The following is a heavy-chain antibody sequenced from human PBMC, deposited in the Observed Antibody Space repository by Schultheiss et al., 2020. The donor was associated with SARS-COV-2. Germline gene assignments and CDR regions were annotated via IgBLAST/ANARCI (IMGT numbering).Heavy chain of an antibody. CDR1: GGSISSSNW. CDR3: ARIPSTYSSRRNYYYYYYGMDV. CDR2: INHSGST. Sequence: SETLSLTCAVSGGSISSSNWWSWVRQPPGKGLEWIGEINHSGSTNYNPSLKSRVTISVDTSKNQFSLKLSSVTAADTAVYYCARIPSTYSSRRNYYYYYYGMDVWGKGTTVTVSS. V-gene: IGHV4-4*02. J-gene: IGHJ6*04. D-gene: IGHD6-13*01.